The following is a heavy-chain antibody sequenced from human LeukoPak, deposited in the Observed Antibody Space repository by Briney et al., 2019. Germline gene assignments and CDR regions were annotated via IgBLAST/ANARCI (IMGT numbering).Heavy chain of an antibody. CDR3: ARVDDRGHYYDSSGPRKLFDY. V-gene: IGHV1-2*02. CDR2: INPDSGGT. J-gene: IGHJ4*02. D-gene: IGHD3-22*01. Sequence: ASVKVSCKASGYTFTGYYMHWVRQAPGQGLEWVGWINPDSGGTNYAQKFQCRVTMTRDTSIRTAYMELSRLRSDYTAVYYCARVDDRGHYYDSSGPRKLFDYWGQGTLVTVSS. CDR1: GYTFTGYY.